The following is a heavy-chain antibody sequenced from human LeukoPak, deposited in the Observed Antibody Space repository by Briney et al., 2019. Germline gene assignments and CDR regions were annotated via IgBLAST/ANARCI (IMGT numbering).Heavy chain of an antibody. CDR3: AREEQHQRGRHFEY. V-gene: IGHV1-2*02. CDR1: GYTFSGYY. CDR2: INPNSGT. J-gene: IGHJ4*02. Sequence: ASVKVSCKASGYTFSGYYIHWVRQGPGQGLEWMGWINPNSGTNYAQNFQGRVTMARDTSISTAYMELSRLRSDDTAVYYCAREEQHQRGRHFEYWGQGTLVTVSS. D-gene: IGHD6-13*01.